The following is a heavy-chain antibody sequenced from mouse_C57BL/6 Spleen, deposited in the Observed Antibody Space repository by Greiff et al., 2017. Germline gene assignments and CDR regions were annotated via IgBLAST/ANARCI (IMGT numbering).Heavy chain of an antibody. Sequence: DVMLVESGGGLVKPGGSLKLSCAASGFTFSSYAMSWVRQTPEKRLEWVATISDGGSYTYYPDNVKGRFTISRDNAKNNLYLQMSHLKSEDTAMYYCARDPGWDYFDYWGQGTTLTVSS. CDR2: ISDGGSYT. CDR3: ARDPGWDYFDY. J-gene: IGHJ2*01. V-gene: IGHV5-4*01. D-gene: IGHD3-1*01. CDR1: GFTFSSYA.